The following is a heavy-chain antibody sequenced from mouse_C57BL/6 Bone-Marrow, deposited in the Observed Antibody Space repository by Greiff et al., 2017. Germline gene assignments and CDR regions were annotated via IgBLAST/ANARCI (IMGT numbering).Heavy chain of an antibody. CDR3: ARHAGGGDYVGFAY. CDR1: GFTFSSYG. D-gene: IGHD2-13*01. Sequence: EVMLVESGGDLVKPGGSLKLSCAASGFTFSSYGMSWVRQTPDKRLEWVATISSGGSYTYYPDSVKGRFTISRDNAKNTLYLQMSSLKSEDTAMYYCARHAGGGDYVGFAYWGQGTLVTVSA. J-gene: IGHJ3*01. V-gene: IGHV5-6*01. CDR2: ISSGGSYT.